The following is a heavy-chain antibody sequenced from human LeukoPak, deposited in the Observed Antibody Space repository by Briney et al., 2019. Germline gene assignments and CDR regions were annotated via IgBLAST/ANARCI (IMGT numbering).Heavy chain of an antibody. CDR2: IYTSGST. V-gene: IGHV4-4*07. CDR3: AREYCSSTSCYPDAFDI. Sequence: PSETLSLTCTVSGGSISSYYWSWTRQPAGKGLEWIGRIYTSGSTNYNPSLKSRVTMSVDTSKNQFSLKLSSVTAADTAVYYCAREYCSSTSCYPDAFDIWGQGTMVTVSS. D-gene: IGHD2-2*01. J-gene: IGHJ3*02. CDR1: GGSISSYY.